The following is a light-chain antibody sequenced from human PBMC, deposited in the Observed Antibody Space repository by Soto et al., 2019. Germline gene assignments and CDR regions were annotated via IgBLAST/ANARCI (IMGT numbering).Light chain of an antibody. Sequence: EIVVTQSPATLSLYPGEKATLSCGASQSVSRSYLAWYQQKPGLAPRLLIYDTSNRATGIPDRFSGSGSGTDFTLTISCLQSEDFATYYCQQYYSYPRTFGQGTKVDIK. J-gene: IGKJ1*01. CDR3: QQYYSYPRT. CDR1: QSVSRSY. V-gene: IGKV3D-20*01. CDR2: DTS.